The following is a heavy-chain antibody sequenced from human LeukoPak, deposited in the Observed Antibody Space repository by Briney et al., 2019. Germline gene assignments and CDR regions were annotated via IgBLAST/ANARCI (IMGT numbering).Heavy chain of an antibody. Sequence: GESLKISCKGSGYSFTSYWIGWVRQMPGKGLEWMGFIYPGASDTRYSPYFQGQITISADKSISTAYLQWNSLKASDTAMYYCARGTTVTTSDYWGQGTLVTVSS. V-gene: IGHV5-51*01. CDR2: IYPGASDT. CDR3: ARGTTVTTSDY. J-gene: IGHJ4*02. CDR1: GYSFTSYW. D-gene: IGHD4-17*01.